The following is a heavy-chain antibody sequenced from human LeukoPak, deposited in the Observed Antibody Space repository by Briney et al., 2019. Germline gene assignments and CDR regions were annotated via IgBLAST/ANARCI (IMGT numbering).Heavy chain of an antibody. Sequence: GGSLRLSCAASGFTFSSYAMHWVRQAPGKGLEWVAVILHDGSNRQYADSVKGRFTISRDNSKNTLYLQINSLRAEDTAVYYCATLSGDSHGYDYWGLGTLVTVSS. J-gene: IGHJ4*02. CDR1: GFTFSSYA. D-gene: IGHD5-18*01. CDR2: ILHDGSNR. V-gene: IGHV3-30*03. CDR3: ATLSGDSHGYDY.